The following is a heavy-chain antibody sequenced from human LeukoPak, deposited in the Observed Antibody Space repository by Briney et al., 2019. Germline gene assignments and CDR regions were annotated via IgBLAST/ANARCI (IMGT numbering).Heavy chain of an antibody. CDR1: GYSITSGYY. CDR3: ARDSALAQAVMFDY. J-gene: IGHJ4*02. D-gene: IGHD6-19*01. V-gene: IGHV4-38-2*02. CDR2: VDHSGST. Sequence: KSSETLSLTCTVSGYSITSGYYGGWIRQPPGKGLEWIGSVDHSGSTYYNPSLKSRVTISVDTSKNQFSLRLSSVTAADTAVYYCARDSALAQAVMFDYWGQGTLVTVSS.